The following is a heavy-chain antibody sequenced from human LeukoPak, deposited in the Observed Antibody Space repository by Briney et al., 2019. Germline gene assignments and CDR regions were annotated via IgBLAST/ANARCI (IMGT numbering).Heavy chain of an antibody. D-gene: IGHD2-15*01. CDR2: IYYSGST. J-gene: IGHJ6*02. CDR3: ASLYCSGGSCSWNYYYYGMDV. CDR1: GGSISSSSYY. Sequence: SETLSLTCTVSGGSISSSSYYWGWIRQPPGKGLEWIGSIYYSGSTYYNPSLKSRVTISVDTSKNQFSLKLSSVTAAGTAVYYCASLYCSGGSCSWNYYYYGMDVWGQGTTVTVSS. V-gene: IGHV4-39*01.